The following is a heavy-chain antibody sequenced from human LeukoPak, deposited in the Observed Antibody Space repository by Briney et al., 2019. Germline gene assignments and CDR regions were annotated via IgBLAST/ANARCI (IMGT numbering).Heavy chain of an antibody. CDR2: INDGGSGK. J-gene: IGHJ4*02. CDR1: GFVFSNYW. Sequence: PGGSLRLSCAASGFVFSNYWMTWVRQAPGGGLEWVASINDGGSGKYYVDSVKGRFTISRDNAQKSLYLEMHSLRAEDTAVYYCARAVTSTEGYWGQGTLVTVSS. CDR3: ARAVTSTEGY. D-gene: IGHD4-17*01. V-gene: IGHV3-7*03.